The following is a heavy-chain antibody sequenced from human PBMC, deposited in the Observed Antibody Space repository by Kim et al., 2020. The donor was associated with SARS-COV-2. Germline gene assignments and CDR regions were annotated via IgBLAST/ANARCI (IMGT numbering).Heavy chain of an antibody. CDR2: R. D-gene: IGHD1-1*01. V-gene: IGHV3-48*03. J-gene: IGHJ4*02. CDR3: ARVVGTGVLDY. Sequence: RYYADSVQGRFTISRDNAKNSLYLQMNSLGAEDTAVYYCARVVGTGVLDYWGQGTLVTVSS.